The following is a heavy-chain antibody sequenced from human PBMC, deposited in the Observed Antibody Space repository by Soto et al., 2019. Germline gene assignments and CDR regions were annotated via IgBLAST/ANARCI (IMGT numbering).Heavy chain of an antibody. V-gene: IGHV4-30-4*01. CDR3: ARGLSSSWYYFYY. Sequence: QVQLQESGPGLVKPSQTLSLTGTVSVGSSSSGDYYWSWIRQPPGKGLEWIGYIYYSGSTYYNPSLKSRVTISVDTSKNQFSLKLSSVTSADTAVYDCARGLSSSWYYFYYWGQGTLVTVSS. CDR2: IYYSGST. D-gene: IGHD6-13*01. J-gene: IGHJ4*02. CDR1: VGSSSSGDYY.